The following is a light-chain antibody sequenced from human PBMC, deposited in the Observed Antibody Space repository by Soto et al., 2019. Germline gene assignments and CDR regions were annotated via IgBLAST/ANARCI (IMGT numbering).Light chain of an antibody. CDR1: SSDVGGYNY. CDR3: SSYASGSTPVV. V-gene: IGLV2-14*01. Sequence: QSVLTQPASVSGSPGQSITISCTGTSSDVGGYNYVSWYQQHPGKAPKVMIYDVNNRPSGVSTRFSGSKSGNTASLTISGLQAEDEADYYCSSYASGSTPVVFGGGTKLTVL. J-gene: IGLJ2*01. CDR2: DVN.